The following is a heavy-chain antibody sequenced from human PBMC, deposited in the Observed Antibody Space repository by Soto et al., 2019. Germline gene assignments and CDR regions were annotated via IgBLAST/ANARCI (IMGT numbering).Heavy chain of an antibody. Sequence: QVQLVQSGAEVKKPGASVKVSCKASGYTFTTYGISWVRQAPGQGLXXXXXXXXYSGNTNYAQKLQGRVTMTTDTXXXXXXXXXXXXXXXXXXXXXXXXXXXXXXXXXXXXXXXXFDPWGQGTPVTVSS. CDR1: GYTFTTYG. CDR2: XXXYSGNT. V-gene: IGHV1-18*01. J-gene: IGHJ5*02. CDR3: XXXXXXXXXXXXXXXXXXFDP.